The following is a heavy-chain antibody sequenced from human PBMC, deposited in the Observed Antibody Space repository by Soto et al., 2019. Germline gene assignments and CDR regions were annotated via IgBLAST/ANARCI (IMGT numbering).Heavy chain of an antibody. CDR1: GFTFSNYA. Sequence: EVQLLESGGGLVQPGGSLRLSCAASGFTFSNYAMNWVRQAPGKGLEWVSVISGSGGSTYYADSVKGRFTISRDNSKNRLYLQMNSMSAEETAVYYRASRNSGWYFDYWGQGTLVTVSS. J-gene: IGHJ4*02. CDR2: ISGSGGST. D-gene: IGHD6-19*01. V-gene: IGHV3-23*01. CDR3: ASRNSGWYFDY.